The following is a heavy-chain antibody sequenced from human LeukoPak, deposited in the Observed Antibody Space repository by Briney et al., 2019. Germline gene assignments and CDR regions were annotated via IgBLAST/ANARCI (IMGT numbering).Heavy chain of an antibody. J-gene: IGHJ4*02. Sequence: PGGSLRLSCVASGFTFSNYWMHWVRQAPGKGLEWVAVIWSDGSNKYYADSVKGRFTISRDNPKNTLYLQMNSLRAEDTAVYYCARYSSGFLDSWGQGTLVTVSS. CDR1: GFTFSNYW. V-gene: IGHV3-33*08. D-gene: IGHD6-19*01. CDR3: ARYSSGFLDS. CDR2: IWSDGSNK.